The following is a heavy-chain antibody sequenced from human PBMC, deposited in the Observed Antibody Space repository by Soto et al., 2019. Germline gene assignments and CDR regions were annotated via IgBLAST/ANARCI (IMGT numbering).Heavy chain of an antibody. Sequence: QVQLVQSGAEVKKPGSSVKVSCKASGGTFSSYAISWVRQAPGQGLEWMGGIIPIFGTANYAQKFQGRVTITADESTSTAYMELSSLRSEDTAVYYCASSSPFIAAALGGETLLRGVYYFDYWGQGTLVTVSS. CDR1: GGTFSSYA. CDR2: IIPIFGTA. D-gene: IGHD6-13*01. CDR3: ASSSPFIAAALGGETLLRGVYYFDY. V-gene: IGHV1-69*01. J-gene: IGHJ4*02.